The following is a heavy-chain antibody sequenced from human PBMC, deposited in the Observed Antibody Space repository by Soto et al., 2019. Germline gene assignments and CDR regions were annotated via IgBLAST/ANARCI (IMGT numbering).Heavy chain of an antibody. J-gene: IGHJ4*02. V-gene: IGHV3-48*02. CDR3: ARSVEGHFDY. CDR2: ITSDTKTI. D-gene: IGHD6-19*01. Sequence: EVQLVESGGDLVQRGGSLRLSCVASGFTFSVYSMNLVRQAPGKGLEWFSYITSDTKTIKYADSVKGRFTISRDNAKNSVYLQMNSLRDEDTAVHYCARSVEGHFDYWGQGTVVTVSS. CDR1: GFTFSVYS.